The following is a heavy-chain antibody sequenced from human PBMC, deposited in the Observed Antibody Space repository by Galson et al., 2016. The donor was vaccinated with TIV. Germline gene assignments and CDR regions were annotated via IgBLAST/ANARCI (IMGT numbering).Heavy chain of an antibody. Sequence: SCKASGVTFSYFAFSWVRQAPGQGLEWMGGIVPMFGTTNYAQKFPGRVTISADESTTTAYLELSSLRSEDTAVYYCARGRGIYDSSGYFLFDHWGQGTLVTVSS. J-gene: IGHJ5*02. CDR2: IVPMFGTT. D-gene: IGHD3-22*01. V-gene: IGHV1-69*01. CDR3: ARGRGIYDSSGYFLFDH. CDR1: GVTFSYFA.